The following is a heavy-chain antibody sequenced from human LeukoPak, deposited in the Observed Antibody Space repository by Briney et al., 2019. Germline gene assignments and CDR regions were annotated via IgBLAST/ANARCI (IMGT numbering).Heavy chain of an antibody. CDR2: ISWNSGSI. Sequence: GGSLRLSCAASGFTFDDYAMHWVRQAPGKGLEWVSGISWNSGSIGYADSVKGRFTISRDNPNNTLFLQLNSLRAEDTAVYYCYDSSGRPFDYWGQGTLVTVSS. V-gene: IGHV3-9*01. D-gene: IGHD3-22*01. J-gene: IGHJ4*02. CDR3: YDSSGRPFDY. CDR1: GFTFDDYA.